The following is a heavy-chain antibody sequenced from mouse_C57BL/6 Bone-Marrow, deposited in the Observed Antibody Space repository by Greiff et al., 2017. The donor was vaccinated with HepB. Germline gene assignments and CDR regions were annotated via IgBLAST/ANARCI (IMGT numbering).Heavy chain of an antibody. Sequence: VKLQQPGAELVRPGTSVKLSCKASGYTFTSYWMHWVKQRPGQGLEWIGVIDPSYSYTNYNQKFKGKATLTVDTSSSTAYMQLSSLTSEDSAVYYCATKGRLGPLFAYWGQGTLVTVSA. J-gene: IGHJ3*01. V-gene: IGHV1-59*01. CDR3: ATKGRLGPLFAY. CDR2: IDPSYSYT. CDR1: GYTFTSYW. D-gene: IGHD4-1*01.